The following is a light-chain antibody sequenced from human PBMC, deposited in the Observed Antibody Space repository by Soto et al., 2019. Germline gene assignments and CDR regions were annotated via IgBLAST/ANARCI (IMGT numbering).Light chain of an antibody. V-gene: IGKV1-6*01. J-gene: IGKJ4*01. CDR2: AAS. CDR3: LQDYDYPLT. Sequence: AIQMTHSPSSLSASIRERVTITCRASQGIRNDLGWYQQKPGKAPKLLIFAASTLQDGVPSRFSGSGSGTDFTLTISSLQPEDFATYYCLQDYDYPLTFGGGTKV. CDR1: QGIRND.